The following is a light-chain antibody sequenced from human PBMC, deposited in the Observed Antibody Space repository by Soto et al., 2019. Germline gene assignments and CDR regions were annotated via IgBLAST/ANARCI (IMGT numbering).Light chain of an antibody. CDR2: NNN. J-gene: IGLJ1*01. CDR3: AAWDDSLNGLYV. V-gene: IGLV1-44*01. Sequence: QSVLTQPPSASETPGQRVTISCSGSNSNIGINTVNWYQHLPGTAPKLLIYNNNQRPSGVPDRFSGSKSGTSASLAISGLQSEDEADYYCAAWDDSLNGLYVFGTGTKVTVL. CDR1: NSNIGINT.